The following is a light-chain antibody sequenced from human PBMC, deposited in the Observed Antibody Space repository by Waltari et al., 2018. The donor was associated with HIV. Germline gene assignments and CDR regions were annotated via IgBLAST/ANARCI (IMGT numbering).Light chain of an antibody. J-gene: IGLJ1*01. CDR1: SPNIGRNY. CDR2: RNN. Sequence: QSVLTQPPSASGTPGQRVTISCSGRSPNIGRNYVYWYQQLPGTAPKLLFYRNNQRPSGVPDRFSGSKSGTSASLAISGVRSEDEADYYCAAWDDSLLYVFGTGTKVTVL. CDR3: AAWDDSLLYV. V-gene: IGLV1-47*01.